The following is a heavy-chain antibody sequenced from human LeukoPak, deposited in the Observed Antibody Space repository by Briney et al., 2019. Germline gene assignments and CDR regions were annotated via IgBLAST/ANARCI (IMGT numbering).Heavy chain of an antibody. CDR2: IIPIFGTA. D-gene: IGHD5-24*01. CDR1: GGTFSSYA. Sequence: GASVKVSCKASGGTFSSYAISWVRQAPGQGLEWMGGIIPIFGTANYAQKFQGRVTITADESTSTAYMELSSLRSEDTAVYYCARGLRGYNQFDYWGQGTLVTVSS. J-gene: IGHJ4*02. V-gene: IGHV1-69*13. CDR3: ARGLRGYNQFDY.